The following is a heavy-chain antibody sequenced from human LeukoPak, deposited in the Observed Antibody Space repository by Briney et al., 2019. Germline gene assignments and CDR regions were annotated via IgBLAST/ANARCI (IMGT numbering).Heavy chain of an antibody. Sequence: GASVKVSCKVSGYALTELSMHWVRQAPGKGLEWMGGFDPEDGGTIYAQKFQGRVTMTEDTSTDTAYMELSSLRSEDTAVYYCATGYPGTTFYYFDYWGQGTLVTVSS. CDR1: GYALTELS. V-gene: IGHV1-24*01. CDR3: ATGYPGTTFYYFDY. D-gene: IGHD1-1*01. CDR2: FDPEDGGT. J-gene: IGHJ4*02.